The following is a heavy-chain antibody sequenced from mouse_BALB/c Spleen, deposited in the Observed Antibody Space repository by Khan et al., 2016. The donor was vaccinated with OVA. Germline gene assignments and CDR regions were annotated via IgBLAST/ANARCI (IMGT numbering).Heavy chain of an antibody. CDR3: ARDGYFLGDAMDY. D-gene: IGHD2-3*01. Sequence: QVQLKESGPELVKPGASVRISCKATGYTFTTYYLHWVKQRPGQGLEWIGWIYPGSFNTNYNEKFKGKATLTADKSSNTAYMQLSSLTSEDSAVYFYARDGYFLGDAMDYWGQGTSVTVSS. CDR2: IYPGSFNT. CDR1: GYTFTTYY. V-gene: IGHV1S56*01. J-gene: IGHJ4*01.